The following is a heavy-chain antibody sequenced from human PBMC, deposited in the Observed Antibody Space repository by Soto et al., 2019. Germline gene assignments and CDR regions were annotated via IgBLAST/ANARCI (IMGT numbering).Heavy chain of an antibody. V-gene: IGHV1-69*12. CDR1: GGTFSSYA. CDR2: IIPIFGTA. D-gene: IGHD4-4*01. J-gene: IGHJ6*02. CDR3: ARSTTVTTDYGMDV. Sequence: QVQLVQSGAEVKKPGSSVKVSCKASGGTFSSYAISWVRQAPGQGLEWMGGIIPIFGTANYAQKFQGRVTITADESTSTAYMSLSSLRSEDTAVYYCARSTTVTTDYGMDVWGQGTTVTVSS.